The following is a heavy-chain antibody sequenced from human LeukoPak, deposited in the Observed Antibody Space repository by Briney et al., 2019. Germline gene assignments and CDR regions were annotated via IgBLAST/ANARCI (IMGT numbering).Heavy chain of an antibody. D-gene: IGHD1-14*01. CDR2: RAYDGSRA. CDR1: RFTFGGYG. CDR3: TRYNNDLFDY. V-gene: IGHV3-33*01. J-gene: IGHJ4*02. Sequence: GGPLRLSCTRSRFTFGGYGMHCFPQTTGKGLEWVAVRAYDGSRAFYADAVKGRFTISRGNSKNTMSVQMDDLRAEDAAVYYCTRYNNDLFDYWGQGTLVTVSS.